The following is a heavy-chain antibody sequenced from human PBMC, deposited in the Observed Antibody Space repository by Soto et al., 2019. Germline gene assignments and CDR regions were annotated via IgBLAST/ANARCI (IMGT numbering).Heavy chain of an antibody. V-gene: IGHV3-74*01. D-gene: IGHD6-6*01. CDR1: GFPFSRYW. CDR2: INSDGSST. J-gene: IGHJ4*02. CDR3: ARVSSSSTGRYFDY. Sequence: GGSLRLSCAPSGFPFSRYWMHWVRQAPGKGLVWVSRINSDGSSTNYADSVKGRFTMSRDNANNTLYLQMNTLRAEDTALYYCARVSSSSTGRYFDYWGKGTLVTVSS.